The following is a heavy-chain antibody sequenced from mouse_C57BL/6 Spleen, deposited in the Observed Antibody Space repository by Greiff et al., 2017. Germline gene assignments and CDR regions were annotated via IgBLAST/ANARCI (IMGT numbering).Heavy chain of an antibody. V-gene: IGHV1-53*01. CDR1: GYTFTSYW. D-gene: IGHD4-1*01. Sequence: QVKLQQPGTELVKPGASVKLSCKASGYTFTSYWMHWVKPRPGHGLEWIGYIIPGDGSNKYNEKFKGTATFTADKSSITAYMQLTSLTTKDTSIYYCARKMLYWDMDDWGTGTSVTVSS. CDR2: IIPGDGSN. J-gene: IGHJ4*01. CDR3: ARKMLYWDMDD.